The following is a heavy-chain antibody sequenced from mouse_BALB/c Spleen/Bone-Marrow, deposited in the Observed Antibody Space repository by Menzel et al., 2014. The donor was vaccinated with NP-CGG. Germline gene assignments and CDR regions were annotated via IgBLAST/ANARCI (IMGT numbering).Heavy chain of an antibody. J-gene: IGHJ3*01. CDR1: GYTFTNYW. D-gene: IGHD3-2*01. CDR3: AIRGDISGYGFAY. V-gene: IGHV1-63*02. Sequence: QVQLQQSGAELVRPGTSVKMSCKAAGYTFTNYWIGWIKQRPGHGLEWIGDIYPGGGYTNYNEKFQGKATLTADTSSSTAYMQLRSLTSEDSAIFYYAIRGDISGYGFAYWGQGTLVTVSA. CDR2: IYPGGGYT.